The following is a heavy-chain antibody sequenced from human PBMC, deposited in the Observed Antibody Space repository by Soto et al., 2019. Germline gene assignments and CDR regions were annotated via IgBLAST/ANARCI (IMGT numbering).Heavy chain of an antibody. Sequence: SEPLSLTCTVSGGSISSSSYYWGWIRQPPGKGLEWIGSIYYSGSTYYNPSLKSRVTISVDTSKNQFSLKLSSVTAADTAVYYCARHASDIVVVVAATWNFDYWGQGTLVTVSS. D-gene: IGHD2-15*01. CDR2: IYYSGST. CDR3: ARHASDIVVVVAATWNFDY. J-gene: IGHJ4*02. V-gene: IGHV4-39*01. CDR1: GGSISSSSYY.